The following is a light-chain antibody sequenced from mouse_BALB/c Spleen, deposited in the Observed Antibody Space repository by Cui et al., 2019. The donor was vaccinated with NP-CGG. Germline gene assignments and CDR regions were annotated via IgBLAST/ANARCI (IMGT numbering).Light chain of an antibody. V-gene: IGLV1*01. CDR2: GTN. Sequence: QAFVTQESALTTSPGETVTLTCRSSTGAFTPINYANWVQEKPDHLFTGLIGGTNNRAPGVPARFSGSLIGDKAALTIPGAQTEDEAIYFCALWYSNHWVFGGGTKLTVL. J-gene: IGLJ1*01. CDR1: TGAFTPINY. CDR3: ALWYSNHWV.